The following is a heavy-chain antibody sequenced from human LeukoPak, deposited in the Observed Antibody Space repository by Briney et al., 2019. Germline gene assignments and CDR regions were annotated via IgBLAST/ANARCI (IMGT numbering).Heavy chain of an antibody. V-gene: IGHV4-34*01. Sequence: NPSETLSLTCAVYGGSFSGYYWSWIRQPPGKGLEWIGEINQSGSTKYNPSLESRVTISVDTSKNQFSLKLTSMTAAETAVYYCARGPASGSYFAWFDPWGQGALVSVSS. CDR1: GGSFSGYY. CDR3: ARGPASGSYFAWFDP. CDR2: INQSGST. D-gene: IGHD3-10*01. J-gene: IGHJ5*02.